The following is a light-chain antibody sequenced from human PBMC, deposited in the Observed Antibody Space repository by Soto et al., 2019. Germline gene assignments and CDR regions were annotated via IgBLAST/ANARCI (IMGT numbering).Light chain of an antibody. CDR2: DAS. V-gene: IGKV1-5*01. CDR3: QRYNSASRT. CDR1: QDINNW. J-gene: IGKJ1*01. Sequence: DIQMTQSPSTLSASVGDRVTITCRASQDINNWLAWYQQKPGKAPKFLIYDASILESGVPSRFSGSGSGTEFTLTISSLRPDDFATYFCQRYNSASRTFGQGTKVEIK.